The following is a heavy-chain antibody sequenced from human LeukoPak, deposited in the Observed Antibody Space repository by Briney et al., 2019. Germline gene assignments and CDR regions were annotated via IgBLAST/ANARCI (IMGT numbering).Heavy chain of an antibody. CDR1: GGSISSSSYY. D-gene: IGHD2-8*01. V-gene: IGHV4-39*01. CDR2: IYYSGST. J-gene: IGHJ4*02. Sequence: PSETLSLTCTVSGGSISSSSYYWGWIRQPPGKGLEWIGSIYYSGSTYYNPSLKSRVTISVDTSKNQFSLKLSSVTAADTAVYYRASETIVLMVYAPGGFDYWGQGTLVTVSS. CDR3: ASETIVLMVYAPGGFDY.